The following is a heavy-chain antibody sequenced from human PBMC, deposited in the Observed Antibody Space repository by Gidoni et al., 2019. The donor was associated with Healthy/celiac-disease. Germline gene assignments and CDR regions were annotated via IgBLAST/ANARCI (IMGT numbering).Heavy chain of an antibody. CDR1: GGSFSGYY. J-gene: IGHJ6*02. V-gene: IGHV4-34*01. D-gene: IGHD5-12*01. Sequence: QVQLQQWGAGLLKPSETLSLTCAVYGGSFSGYYWSWIRQPPGKGLEWIGEINHSGSTNYNPSLKRRVTISVDTSKNQFSLKLSSVTAADTAVYYCARGPIRDGYNRLYYYYYGMDVWGQGTTVTVSS. CDR2: INHSGST. CDR3: ARGPIRDGYNRLYYYYYGMDV.